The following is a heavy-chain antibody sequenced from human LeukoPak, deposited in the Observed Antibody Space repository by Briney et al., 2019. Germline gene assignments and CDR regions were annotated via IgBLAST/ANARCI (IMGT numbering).Heavy chain of an antibody. CDR2: ISAYNGNT. Sequence: ASVKVSCKASGYTFTSYGISWMRQAPGQGLEWMGWISAYNGNTNYAQKLQGRVTMTTDTSTSTAYMELRSLRSDDTAVYYRARDSSSDYGGNSGLDYWGQGTLVTVSS. CDR3: ARDSSSDYGGNSGLDY. CDR1: GYTFTSYG. D-gene: IGHD4-23*01. V-gene: IGHV1-18*01. J-gene: IGHJ4*02.